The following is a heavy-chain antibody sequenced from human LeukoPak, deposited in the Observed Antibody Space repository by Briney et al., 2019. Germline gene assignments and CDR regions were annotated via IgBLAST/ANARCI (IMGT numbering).Heavy chain of an antibody. V-gene: IGHV3-53*05. CDR1: GFTVSSNY. CDR3: ARLAWELLSFDY. Sequence: GGSLRLSCAASGFTVSSNYMSWVRQAPGKGLEWVSVIYSGGSTYYADSVKGRFTISRDNSKNTLYLQMNSLRAEDTAVYYCARLAWELLSFDYWGQGTLVTVSS. D-gene: IGHD1-26*01. J-gene: IGHJ4*02. CDR2: IYSGGST.